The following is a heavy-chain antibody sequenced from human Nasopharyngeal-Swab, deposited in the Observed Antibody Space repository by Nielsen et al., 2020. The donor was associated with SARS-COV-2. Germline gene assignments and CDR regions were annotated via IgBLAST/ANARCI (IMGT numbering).Heavy chain of an antibody. CDR1: GGSISSSSYY. CDR2: IYYSGST. D-gene: IGHD5-24*01. V-gene: IGHV4-39*01. CDR3: ARHLRRWRQLRPDAFDI. Sequence: SETLSLTCTVSGGSISSSSYYWGWIRQPPGKGLEWIGSIYYSGSTYYNPSLKSRVTISVDTSKNQFSLKLSSVTAADTAVYYCARHLRRWRQLRPDAFDIWGQGTMVTVSS. J-gene: IGHJ3*02.